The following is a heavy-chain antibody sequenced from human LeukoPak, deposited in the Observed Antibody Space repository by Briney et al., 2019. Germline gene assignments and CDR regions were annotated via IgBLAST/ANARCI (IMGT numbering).Heavy chain of an antibody. CDR3: ARDPGAKYYYGSGSPIGGDDY. D-gene: IGHD3-10*01. V-gene: IGHV3-48*04. J-gene: IGHJ4*02. CDR1: GFTFSSYS. CDR2: ISSSSSTI. Sequence: GGSLRLSCAASGFTFSSYSMNWVRQAPGKGLEWVSYISSSSSTIYYADSVKGRFTISRDNAKNSLYLQMNSLRAEDTAVYYCARDPGAKYYYGSGSPIGGDDYWGQGTLVTVSS.